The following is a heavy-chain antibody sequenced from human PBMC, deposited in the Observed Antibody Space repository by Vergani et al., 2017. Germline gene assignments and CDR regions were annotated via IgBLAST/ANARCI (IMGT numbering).Heavy chain of an antibody. D-gene: IGHD6-6*01. J-gene: IGHJ4*02. CDR3: ARRDSSSPALDY. Sequence: EVQMVESGGGLVKPGGSLRLSCVASGFTFSHYSMNWVRQAPGKGLEWVSVIYSGGSTYYAGSVKGRFTISRENAKNSLYLQMNGLRAGDTAVYYCARRDSSSPALDYWGQGTLVTVSS. CDR2: IYSGGST. CDR1: GFTFSHYS. V-gene: IGHV3-66*01.